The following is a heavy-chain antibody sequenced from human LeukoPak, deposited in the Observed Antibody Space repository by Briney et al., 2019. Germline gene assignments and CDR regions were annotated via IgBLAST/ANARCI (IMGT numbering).Heavy chain of an antibody. CDR1: GFTFSSYS. Sequence: GSLRLSCAASGFTFSSYSMNWVRQAPGKGLEWLGSIYRSGTIYYNPSLKSRVTVSVDTSKNQVSLSLGSVTAADTAVYYCARIYTGYPGVYWGQGTLLTVSS. CDR3: ARIYTGYPGVY. V-gene: IGHV4-38-2*01. D-gene: IGHD5-12*01. J-gene: IGHJ4*02. CDR2: IYRSGTI.